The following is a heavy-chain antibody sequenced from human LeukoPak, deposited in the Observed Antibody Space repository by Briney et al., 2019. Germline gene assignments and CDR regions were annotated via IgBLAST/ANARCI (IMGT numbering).Heavy chain of an antibody. CDR2: IYADFDNT. CDR1: GFTVSGDY. D-gene: IGHD4/OR15-4a*01. V-gene: IGHV3-53*01. Sequence: GGSLRLSCAASGFTVSGDYMSWVRQAPGKGLEWVSVIYADFDNTDYADSVKGRFTISRDNSKNTLYLQMNSLRVDDTATYYCARALNRHIGAFEYWGQGALVTVSS. J-gene: IGHJ4*02. CDR3: ARALNRHIGAFEY.